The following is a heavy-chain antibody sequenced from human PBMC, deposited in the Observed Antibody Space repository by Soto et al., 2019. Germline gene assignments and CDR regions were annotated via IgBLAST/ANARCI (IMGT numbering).Heavy chain of an antibody. J-gene: IGHJ4*02. V-gene: IGHV4-39*01. CDR3: ARRSSSVIDY. CDR2: IYYSGST. Sequence: SETLSVTCSVSGGSIRSSSYYWGWIRQPPGKGLEWIGSIYYSGSTYYNPSLKSRVTISVDTSKNQFSLKLSSVTAADTAVYYCARRSSSVIDYWGQGTLVTVSS. CDR1: GGSIRSSSYY. D-gene: IGHD6-6*01.